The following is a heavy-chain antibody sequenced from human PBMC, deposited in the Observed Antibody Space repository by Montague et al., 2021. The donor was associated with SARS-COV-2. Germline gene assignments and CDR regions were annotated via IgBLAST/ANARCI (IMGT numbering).Heavy chain of an antibody. J-gene: IGHJ4*02. V-gene: IGHV4-34*01. D-gene: IGHD3-22*01. CDR3: ARGRQHFNMIVVVMTGGEYYFDY. CDR2: INHRGTS. Sequence: SETLSLTCAVSGGSFSDHYWTWIRQPPGKGLDWIGEINHRGTSNYNPSLKSRVSISVDTSKNQFSLYLGSVTAADTAVYYCARGRQHFNMIVVVMTGGEYYFDYWGQGTLVTVSS. CDR1: GGSFSDHY.